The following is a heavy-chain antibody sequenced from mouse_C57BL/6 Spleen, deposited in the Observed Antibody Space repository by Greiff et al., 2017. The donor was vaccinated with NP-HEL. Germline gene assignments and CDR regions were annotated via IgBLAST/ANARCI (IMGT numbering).Heavy chain of an antibody. CDR2: ISSGSSTI. V-gene: IGHV5-17*01. J-gene: IGHJ1*03. Sequence: EVQVVESGGGLVKPGGSLKLSCAASGFTFSDYGMHWVRQAPEQGLEWVAYISSGSSTIYYEDTVKGRFTISRDNAKNTLFLQMTSLRSEDTAMYYCAIITTRPFDGWGTGTTVTVSS. CDR1: GFTFSDYG. CDR3: AIITTRPFDG. D-gene: IGHD1-1*01.